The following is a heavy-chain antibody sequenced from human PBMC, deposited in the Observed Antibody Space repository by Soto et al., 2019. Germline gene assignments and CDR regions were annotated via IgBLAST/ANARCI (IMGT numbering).Heavy chain of an antibody. CDR1: GYTFTSYG. V-gene: IGHV1-18*01. J-gene: IGHJ6*02. CDR3: AKGEGRECWYFDSSGYTRYYGMDV. CDR2: ISAYTGNP. D-gene: IGHD3-22*01. Sequence: ASVKVSCKASGYTFTSYGISWVRQAPGQGLEWMGWISAYTGNPNYAQKLQGRVTMTTDTSTSTAYMELRSLRSDDTAVYYCAKGEGRECWYFDSSGYTRYYGMDVWGQGTTVTVSS.